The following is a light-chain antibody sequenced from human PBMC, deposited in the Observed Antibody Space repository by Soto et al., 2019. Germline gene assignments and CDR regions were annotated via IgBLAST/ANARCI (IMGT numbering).Light chain of an antibody. J-gene: IGLJ2*01. V-gene: IGLV1-44*01. CDR3: AAWDDSLNGPVV. CDR2: SNN. CDR1: SSNIGSNT. Sequence: QSVLTQPRSASGTPGQRVTISCSGSSSNIGSNTVNWYQQLPGTAPKLLIYSNNQRPSGVPDRFSGSKSGTSASLAISGLQSEDEADSYCAAWDDSLNGPVVFGGGTKLTVL.